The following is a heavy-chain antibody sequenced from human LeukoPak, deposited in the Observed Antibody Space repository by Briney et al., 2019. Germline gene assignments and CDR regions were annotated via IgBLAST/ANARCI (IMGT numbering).Heavy chain of an antibody. CDR3: ALTFYYYYYMDV. D-gene: IGHD1-14*01. CDR1: GFTFSNYW. J-gene: IGHJ6*03. V-gene: IGHV3-7*01. CDR2: IRQDASEK. Sequence: GGSLRLSCAVSGFTFSNYWMSWVRQAPGKGLEWVANIRQDASEKYYVDSVKGRFTISRDNAKNSLYLQMNSLRAEDTAVYYCALTFYYYYYMDVWGKGTTVTVSS.